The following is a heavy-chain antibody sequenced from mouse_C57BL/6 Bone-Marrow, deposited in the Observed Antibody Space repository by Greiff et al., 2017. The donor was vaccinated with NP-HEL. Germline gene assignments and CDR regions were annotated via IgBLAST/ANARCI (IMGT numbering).Heavy chain of an antibody. J-gene: IGHJ1*03. Sequence: PGQGLEWIGEIDPSDSYTNYNQKFKGKSTLTVDKSSSTAYMQLSSLTSEDSAVYYCARRVIRYWYFDVWGTGTTVTVSS. V-gene: IGHV1-69*01. CDR3: ARRVIRYWYFDV. CDR2: IDPSDSYT. D-gene: IGHD2-4*01.